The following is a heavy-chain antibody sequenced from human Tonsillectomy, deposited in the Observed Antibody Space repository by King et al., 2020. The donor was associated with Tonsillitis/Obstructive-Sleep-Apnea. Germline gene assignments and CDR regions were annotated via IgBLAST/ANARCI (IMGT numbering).Heavy chain of an antibody. J-gene: IGHJ5*02. V-gene: IGHV3-7*01. D-gene: IGHD3-3*01. CDR1: RFTFSSYW. CDR3: AGAKYYDFWSRFHTNWFEP. CDR2: IKQDGSEK. Sequence: QLVQSGGGLVQPGGSLRLSCAASRFTFSSYWMSWVRQAPGKGLEWVANIKQDGSEKYYVDSVKGRFTISRDNAKKSLYLQMNSLRAEDTAVYYCAGAKYYDFWSRFHTNWFEPWGQGTLVTVSS.